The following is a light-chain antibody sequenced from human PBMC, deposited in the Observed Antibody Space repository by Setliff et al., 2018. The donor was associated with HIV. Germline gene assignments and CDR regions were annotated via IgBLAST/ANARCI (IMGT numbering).Light chain of an antibody. J-gene: IGLJ1*01. Sequence: QSVLTQPPSASGTPGQRVTISCSGSSSNIGTRDVYWYQQLPGTAPKLLINKNNQRPSGVPDRFSASKSGTSASLAISGLRSEDEADYYCVSWDDSLSGRVLGTGTKVTVL. CDR2: KNN. CDR3: VSWDDSLSGRV. CDR1: SSNIGTRD. V-gene: IGLV1-47*01.